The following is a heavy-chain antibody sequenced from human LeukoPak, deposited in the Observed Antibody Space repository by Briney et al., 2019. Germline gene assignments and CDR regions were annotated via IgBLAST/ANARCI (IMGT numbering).Heavy chain of an antibody. CDR3: ARQKERITIFGVHNPYYYGMDV. J-gene: IGHJ6*02. D-gene: IGHD3-3*01. CDR1: GYTFTSYG. CDR2: ISAYNGNT. V-gene: IGHV1-18*01. Sequence: ASVKVSCKASGYTFTSYGISWVRQAPGQGLEWMGWISAYNGNTNYAQKLQGRVTMTTDTSTSTAYMELRSLRSDDTAVYYCARQKERITIFGVHNPYYYGMDVWGQGTTVTVSS.